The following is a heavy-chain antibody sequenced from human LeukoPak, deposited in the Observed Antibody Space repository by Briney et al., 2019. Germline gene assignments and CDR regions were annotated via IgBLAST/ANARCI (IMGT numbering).Heavy chain of an antibody. CDR3: ARAGPIAARPVDFNWFDP. V-gene: IGHV1-2*04. CDR2: INPNSGGT. Sequence: ASVKVSFKASGYTLTDYYMHWVRQAPGQGLEWMGRINPNSGGTNYAQKFQGWVTMTRDTSISTAYMELSRLRSDDTAVYYCARAGPIAARPVDFNWFDPWGQGTLVTVSS. D-gene: IGHD6-6*01. J-gene: IGHJ5*02. CDR1: GYTLTDYY.